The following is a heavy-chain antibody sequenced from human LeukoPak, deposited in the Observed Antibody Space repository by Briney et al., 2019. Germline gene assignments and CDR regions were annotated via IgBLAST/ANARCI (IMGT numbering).Heavy chain of an antibody. CDR1: GFTFSSYA. CDR3: ARGDSLTTAVDY. D-gene: IGHD4/OR15-4a*01. CDR2: MSASGGST. Sequence: GGSLRLSCAASGFTFSSYAMSWVRQAPGKGLAWVSVMSASGGSTYYADSVKGRFTISRDNAKSSLYLQMNSLRAEDTAVYYCARGDSLTTAVDYWGQGTLVTVSS. V-gene: IGHV3-23*01. J-gene: IGHJ4*02.